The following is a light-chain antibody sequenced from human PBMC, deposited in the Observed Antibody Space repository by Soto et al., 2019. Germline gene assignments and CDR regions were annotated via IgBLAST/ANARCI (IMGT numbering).Light chain of an antibody. V-gene: IGLV2-14*01. Sequence: QSVLTQPASVSGSPGQSITISCTGTSSDVGGYNYVSWYQQHPGKAPKPMIYEASNRPSGVSNRFSGSKSGNTASLTISGLQAEDEADYYCSSYTSIITLYVFGSGTKVTVL. CDR2: EAS. CDR3: SSYTSIITLYV. J-gene: IGLJ1*01. CDR1: SSDVGGYNY.